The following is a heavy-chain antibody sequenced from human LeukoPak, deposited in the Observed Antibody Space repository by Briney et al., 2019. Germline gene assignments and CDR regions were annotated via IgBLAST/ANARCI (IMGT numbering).Heavy chain of an antibody. CDR3: AKIHRQGSWSDWYYYYGMDV. J-gene: IGHJ6*02. D-gene: IGHD3-10*01. CDR2: ISYDGSNK. Sequence: GGSLRLSCAASGFTFSSYGMHWVRQAPGKGLEWVAVISYDGSNKYYADSVKGRFTISRDNSKNTLYLQMNSLRAEDTAVYYCAKIHRQGSWSDWYYYYGMDVWGQGTTVTVSS. CDR1: GFTFSSYG. V-gene: IGHV3-30*18.